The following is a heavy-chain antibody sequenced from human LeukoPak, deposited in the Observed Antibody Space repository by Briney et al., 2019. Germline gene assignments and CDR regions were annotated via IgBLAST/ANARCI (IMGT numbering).Heavy chain of an antibody. CDR2: ISGSGGST. D-gene: IGHD4-17*01. CDR3: AKPAGGRNYGDYLHAFDV. J-gene: IGHJ3*01. CDR1: GFTFSSYA. Sequence: PGGSLRLSCAASGFTFSSYAMSWVRQAPGKGLEWVSAISGSGGSTYYADSVKGRFTISRDNSKNTLYLQTNSLRAEDTAVYYCAKPAGGRNYGDYLHAFDVWGQGTMVTVSS. V-gene: IGHV3-23*01.